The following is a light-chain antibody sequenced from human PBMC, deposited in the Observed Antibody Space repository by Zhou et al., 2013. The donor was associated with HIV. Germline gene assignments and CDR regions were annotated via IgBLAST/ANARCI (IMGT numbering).Light chain of an antibody. J-gene: IGKJ4*01. CDR1: QGISSW. CDR3: QQANSFPPG. CDR2: ATS. Sequence: DVQMTQSPSTLSASVGDRVTITCRASQGISSWLAWYQQKPGKAPKLLIYATSTLESGVPSRFRGGGSGTDFTLTISSLQPEDFATYYCQQANSFPPGFGGGTKVEIK. V-gene: IGKV1-12*01.